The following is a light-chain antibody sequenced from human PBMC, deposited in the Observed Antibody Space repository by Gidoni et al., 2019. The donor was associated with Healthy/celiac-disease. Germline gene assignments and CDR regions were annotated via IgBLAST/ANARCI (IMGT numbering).Light chain of an antibody. CDR3: QQRSNWPPT. V-gene: IGKV3-11*01. CDR2: DAP. CDR1: QSVSSY. J-gene: IGKJ4*01. Sequence: EIVLTQSPATLSLSPGERATLSCRSSQSVSSYLAWYQQKPGQAPRLLIYDAPNRATGIPAMFSGSGSGTDFTLTISSLEPEDFAVYYCQQRSNWPPTCXGXTKVEIK.